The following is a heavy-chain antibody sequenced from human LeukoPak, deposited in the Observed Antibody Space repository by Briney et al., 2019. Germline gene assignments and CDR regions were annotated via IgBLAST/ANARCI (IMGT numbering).Heavy chain of an antibody. V-gene: IGHV4-59*13. D-gene: IGHD3-10*01. Sequence: SETLSLTCSVSNGFISGYYWTWIRQPPGKRLEWLGYIYSTGSTNYNPSLKSRIAISVDTSKNQFYLKLSSVTAADTAVYYCARAGNYYTSGSYLGYWGQGTLVTVSS. CDR2: IYSTGST. J-gene: IGHJ4*02. CDR1: NGFISGYY. CDR3: ARAGNYYTSGSYLGY.